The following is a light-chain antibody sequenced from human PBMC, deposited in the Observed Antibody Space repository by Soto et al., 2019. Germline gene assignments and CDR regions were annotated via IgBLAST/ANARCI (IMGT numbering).Light chain of an antibody. V-gene: IGLV2-14*01. J-gene: IGLJ2*01. CDR1: SSDVGAYNY. CDR3: SSYTSSSTLVV. Sequence: QSALTQPASVSGSPGQSITISCTGTSSDVGAYNYDSWYQQYPGEAPKVIIYDVSHRPAGVSNRFSGSKSGNTASLTISGLQTQDEADYYCSSYTSSSTLVVFGGGTKVTVL. CDR2: DVS.